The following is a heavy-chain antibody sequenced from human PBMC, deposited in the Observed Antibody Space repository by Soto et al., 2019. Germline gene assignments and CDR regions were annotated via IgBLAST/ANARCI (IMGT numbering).Heavy chain of an antibody. V-gene: IGHV1-8*01. J-gene: IGHJ5*02. CDR2: MNPNRTNT. CDR1: GYTFTTYD. Sequence: VKVSCKASGYTFTTYDINWVRQAPGQGLEWMGWMNPNRTNTGYAEKFQGRVTMTRDTSISTAYMELSSLRYDDTAVYYCVRGGFLSHDHVIIAPATLGFDPWGQGTLVTVSS. D-gene: IGHD2-2*01. CDR3: VRGGFLSHDHVIIAPATLGFDP.